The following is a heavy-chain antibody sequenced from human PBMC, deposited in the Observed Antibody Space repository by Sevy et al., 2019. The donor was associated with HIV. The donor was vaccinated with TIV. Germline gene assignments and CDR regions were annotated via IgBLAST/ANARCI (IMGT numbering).Heavy chain of an antibody. D-gene: IGHD3-22*01. Sequence: GGSLRLSCAASGFTFSSYGMHWVRQAPGKGLEWVAFIRYDGSNKYYADSVKGRFTISRDNSKNTLYLQMNSVRAEDTALYYCTRVHSGGYPFDYWGQGSLVTVSS. J-gene: IGHJ4*02. CDR2: IRYDGSNK. V-gene: IGHV3-30*02. CDR1: GFTFSSYG. CDR3: TRVHSGGYPFDY.